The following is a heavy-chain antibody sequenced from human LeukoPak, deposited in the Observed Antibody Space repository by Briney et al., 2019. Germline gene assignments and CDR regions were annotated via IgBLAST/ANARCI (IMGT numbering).Heavy chain of an antibody. D-gene: IGHD2-2*01. Sequence: GGSLRLSCVVSGFTVSTNYMSWVRQAPGKGLEWVSSISSSSSYIYYADSVKGRFTISRDNAKNSLYLQMNSLRAEDTAVYYCARGETSWTLPNDYWGQGTLVTVS. J-gene: IGHJ4*02. V-gene: IGHV3-21*01. CDR2: ISSSSSYI. CDR3: ARGETSWTLPNDY. CDR1: GFTVSTNY.